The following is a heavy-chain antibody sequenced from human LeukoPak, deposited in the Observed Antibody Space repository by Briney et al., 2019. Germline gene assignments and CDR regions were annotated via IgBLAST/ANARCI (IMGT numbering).Heavy chain of an antibody. Sequence: GGSLRLSCAASGFTFSSYWMSWVRQAPGKGLECVANIKENGSEKNYVDSVKGRFTISRDNAKNSLYLQMNSLRAEDTAVYYCAKAVAARWLDPWGQGTLVIVSS. CDR2: IKENGSEK. CDR3: AKAVAARWLDP. V-gene: IGHV3-7*01. CDR1: GFTFSSYW. J-gene: IGHJ5*02. D-gene: IGHD6-19*01.